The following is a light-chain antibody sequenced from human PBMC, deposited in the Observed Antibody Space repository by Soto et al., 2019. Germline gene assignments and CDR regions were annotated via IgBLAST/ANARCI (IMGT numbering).Light chain of an antibody. CDR3: CSYAGSGTNV. J-gene: IGLJ1*01. V-gene: IGLV2-23*02. Sequence: QSALTQPASVSGAPGQSLTISCTGTSSNVGNFNVVSWYQQHPGKAPNVIIFDVIERPSGVSNRFSGSKSGNTASLTISGLQAEDEADYYCCSYAGSGTNVFGTGTKVTVL. CDR2: DVI. CDR1: SSNVGNFNV.